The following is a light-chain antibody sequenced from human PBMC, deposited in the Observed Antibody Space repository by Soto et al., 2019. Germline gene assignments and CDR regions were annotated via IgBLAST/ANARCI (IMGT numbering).Light chain of an antibody. CDR1: SSDVGGYNY. CDR3: CSFAGTYTFV. V-gene: IGLV2-11*01. Sequence: QSVLTQPRSVSGSPGQSVTISCAGTSSDVGGYNYVSWYQQHPDKAPKLLIYDVTKRPSGVPDRFSGFKSGNTASLTISGLQAEDEADYYCCSFAGTYTFVFGTGTKLTVL. J-gene: IGLJ1*01. CDR2: DVT.